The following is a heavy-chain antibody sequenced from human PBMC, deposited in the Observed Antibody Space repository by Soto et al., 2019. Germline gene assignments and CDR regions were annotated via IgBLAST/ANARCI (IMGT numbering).Heavy chain of an antibody. J-gene: IGHJ4*02. CDR1: GVTFSSYA. V-gene: IGHV3-23*01. CDR3: ARPRIGSYGGQLDS. D-gene: IGHD3-10*01. CDR2: ITGRGGST. Sequence: EVQLLESGGGLVQPGGSLRLSCVAAGVTFSSYAMSWVRQAPGKGLEWVSSITGRGGSTYFADSVKGRFTISRDNSENTLFLKMNRMRAEDTAIYYCARPRIGSYGGQLDSWGQGTLVTVSS.